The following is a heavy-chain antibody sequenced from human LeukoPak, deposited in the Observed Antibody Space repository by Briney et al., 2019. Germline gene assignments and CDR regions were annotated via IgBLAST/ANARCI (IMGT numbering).Heavy chain of an antibody. J-gene: IGHJ5*02. V-gene: IGHV1-69*06. CDR2: IIPIIGTA. CDR3: ARDYLEYGDYGHGT. D-gene: IGHD4-17*01. CDR1: GGTSSSYA. Sequence: ASVKVSCKASGGTSSSYAISWVRQAPGQGLEWMGGIIPIIGTANNAQKFQGRVTITADTSTSTAYMELSSLRSEDTAVYYCARDYLEYGDYGHGTWGQGTLVTVSS.